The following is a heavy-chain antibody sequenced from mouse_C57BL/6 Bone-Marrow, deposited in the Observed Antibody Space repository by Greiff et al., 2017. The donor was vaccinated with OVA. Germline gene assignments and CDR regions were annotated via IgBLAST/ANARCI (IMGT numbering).Heavy chain of an antibody. CDR1: GFTFSSYA. CDR3: ARDSYGSSYGRFAY. Sequence: DVKLVESGGGLVKPGGSLKLSCAASGFTFSSYAMSWVRQTPEKRLEWVATISDGGSYTYYPDNVKGRFTISRDNAKNNLYLQMSHLKSEDTAMYYCARDSYGSSYGRFAYWGQGTLVTVSA. CDR2: ISDGGSYT. J-gene: IGHJ3*01. V-gene: IGHV5-4*01. D-gene: IGHD1-1*01.